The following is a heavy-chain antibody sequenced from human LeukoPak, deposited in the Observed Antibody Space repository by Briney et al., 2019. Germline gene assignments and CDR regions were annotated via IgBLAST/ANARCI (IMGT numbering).Heavy chain of an antibody. CDR2: ISSSSSYI. CDR1: GFTFSSYS. V-gene: IGHV3-21*01. CDR3: ARGVRGVKPDY. Sequence: GGSLRLSCAASGFTFSSYSMNWVRQAPGKGLEWVSSISSSSSYIYYADSVKGRFTISRDNAKNSLYPQMNSLRAEDTAVYYCARGVRGVKPDYWGQGTLVTVSS. D-gene: IGHD3-10*01. J-gene: IGHJ4*02.